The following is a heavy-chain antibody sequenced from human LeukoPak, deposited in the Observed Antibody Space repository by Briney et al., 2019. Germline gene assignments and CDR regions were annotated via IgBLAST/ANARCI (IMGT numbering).Heavy chain of an antibody. J-gene: IGHJ6*02. CDR1: GFTFSGYG. CDR3: ARDWCSGGSCYYYYYGMDV. D-gene: IGHD2-15*01. V-gene: IGHV3-33*01. CDR2: IWYDGSNK. Sequence: PGGSLRLSCAASGFTFSGYGMHWVRQAPGKGLEWVAVIWYDGSNKYYADSVKGRFTISRDNSKNTLYLQMNSLRAEDTAVYYCARDWCSGGSCYYYYYGMDVWGQGTTVTVSS.